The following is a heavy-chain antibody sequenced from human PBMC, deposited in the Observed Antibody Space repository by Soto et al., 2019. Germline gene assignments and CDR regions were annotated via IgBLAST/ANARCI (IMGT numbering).Heavy chain of an antibody. CDR2: INPNSGGT. Sequence: GPSVKVSCKASGYTFTGYYMHWVRQAPGQGLEWMGWINPNSGGTNYAQKFQGWVTMTRDTSISTAYMELSRLRSDDTAVYYCARDGDRSSSYYYYGMDVWGQGTTVTVS. V-gene: IGHV1-2*04. J-gene: IGHJ6*02. D-gene: IGHD6-6*01. CDR3: ARDGDRSSSYYYYGMDV. CDR1: GYTFTGYY.